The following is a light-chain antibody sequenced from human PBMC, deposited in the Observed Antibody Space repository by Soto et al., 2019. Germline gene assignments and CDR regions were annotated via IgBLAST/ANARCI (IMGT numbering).Light chain of an antibody. CDR3: QHYGASPWT. V-gene: IGKV2-40*01. J-gene: IGKJ1*01. Sequence: DFVMTQSPVSLSVTPGEPASISCRSSQSLLDSDDGITYLDWYQQKPGQAPRVLIYRASIRATGISDRFSGSGSGTDFTLTSSRLEPEDFAVYYCQHYGASPWTFGQGTKVDIK. CDR1: QSLLDSDDGITY. CDR2: RAS.